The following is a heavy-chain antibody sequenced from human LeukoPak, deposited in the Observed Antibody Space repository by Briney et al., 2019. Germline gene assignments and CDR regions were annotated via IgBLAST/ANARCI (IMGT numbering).Heavy chain of an antibody. V-gene: IGHV3-11*04. CDR1: GFTFSDYY. Sequence: GGSLRLSCAASGFTFSDYYMTWIRQPPGKGLEWISYISSSGSTLDYADSVKGRFTISRDNAKNSVSLQMNSLRAEDTAVYYCTRSEKNYDFWTGEDYWGQGTLVTVSS. CDR3: TRSEKNYDFWTGEDY. D-gene: IGHD3-3*01. J-gene: IGHJ4*02. CDR2: ISSSGSTL.